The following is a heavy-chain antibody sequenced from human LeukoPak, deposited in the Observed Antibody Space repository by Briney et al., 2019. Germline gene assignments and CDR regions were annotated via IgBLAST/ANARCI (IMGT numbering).Heavy chain of an antibody. Sequence: SVKVSCKASGGTFISYAISWVRQAPGQGLEWMGRIIPILGIANYAQKFQGRVTITADKSTSTAYMELSSLRSEDTAVYYCARFNREYYYDSSGYYVWGQGTLVTVSS. J-gene: IGHJ4*02. CDR2: IIPILGIA. V-gene: IGHV1-69*04. D-gene: IGHD3-22*01. CDR3: ARFNREYYYDSSGYYV. CDR1: GGTFISYA.